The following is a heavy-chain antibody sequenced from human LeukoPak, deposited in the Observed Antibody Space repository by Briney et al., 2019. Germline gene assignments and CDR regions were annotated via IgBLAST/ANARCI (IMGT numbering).Heavy chain of an antibody. V-gene: IGHV3-23*01. Sequence: PGGSLRLSCAASGFTFSSYAMSWVRQAPGKGLEWVSAISGSGGSTYYADSVKGRFTISRDDSKNTLYLQMNSLRAEDTAVYYCAKRWTYYYGSGEGWGQGTLVTVSS. CDR2: ISGSGGST. J-gene: IGHJ1*01. CDR3: AKRWTYYYGSGEG. CDR1: GFTFSSYA. D-gene: IGHD3-10*01.